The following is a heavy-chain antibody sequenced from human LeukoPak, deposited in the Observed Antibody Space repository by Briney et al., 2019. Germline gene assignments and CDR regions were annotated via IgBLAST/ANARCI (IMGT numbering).Heavy chain of an antibody. V-gene: IGHV3-21*01. CDR3: ARDPLIAAAGTSY. D-gene: IGHD6-13*01. Sequence: GGSLRLSCAASGFTFSSYSMNWVRQAPGKGLEWVSSISSSSSYIYYADSVKGRFTISRDNAKNSLYLQMNSLRAEYTAVYYCARDPLIAAAGTSYWGQGTLVTVPS. CDR1: GFTFSSYS. CDR2: ISSSSSYI. J-gene: IGHJ4*02.